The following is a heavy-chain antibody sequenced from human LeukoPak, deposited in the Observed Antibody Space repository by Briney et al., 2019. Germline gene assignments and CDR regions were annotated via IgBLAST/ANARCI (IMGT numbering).Heavy chain of an antibody. Sequence: SETLSLTCAVSGGSISSSNWWSWVRQPPGKGLEWIGEIYHSGSTNYNPSLKSRVTISVDTSKNQFSLKLSSVTAADTAVYYCARGLDFYYYGSGIPGHWGQGTLVTVSS. V-gene: IGHV4-4*02. D-gene: IGHD3-10*01. J-gene: IGHJ4*02. CDR1: GGSISSSNW. CDR3: ARGLDFYYYGSGIPGH. CDR2: IYHSGST.